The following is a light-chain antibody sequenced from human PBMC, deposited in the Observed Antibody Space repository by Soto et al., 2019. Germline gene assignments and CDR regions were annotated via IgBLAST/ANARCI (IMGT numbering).Light chain of an antibody. J-gene: IGKJ1*01. CDR2: AAS. V-gene: IGKV3D-15*01. CDR3: QQYNNWPQT. Sequence: EIVMTQSPAPLSLSPGERATLSCRASQGVSRHLAWYQQKPGQAPRLLIYAASTRAAGVPARFSGSGSGTEFTLTISSLQSEAFAVYYCQQYNNWPQTFGQGTKVEIK. CDR1: QGVSRH.